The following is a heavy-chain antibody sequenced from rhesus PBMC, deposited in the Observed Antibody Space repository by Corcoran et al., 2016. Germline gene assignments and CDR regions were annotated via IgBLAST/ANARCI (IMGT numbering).Heavy chain of an antibody. CDR1: GGSFSSYW. D-gene: IGHD1-44*02. V-gene: IGHV4-147*01. CDR3: AKDPGGSYRSRFDV. Sequence: QVHLQESGPGVVKPSETLSLTCAVSGGSFSSYWWGWILQPPGKGLEWIGQILGGSGSTIYSPSIKSRVTMSSDTSKNQSSLKLSSVTAADTAVYYCAKDPGGSYRSRFDVWGPGVLVTVSS. CDR2: ILGGSGST. J-gene: IGHJ5-1*01.